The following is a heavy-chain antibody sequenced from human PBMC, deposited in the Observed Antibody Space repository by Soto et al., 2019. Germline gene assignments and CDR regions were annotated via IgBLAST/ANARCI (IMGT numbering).Heavy chain of an antibody. CDR2: INHSGST. CDR1: GGSISSSSYY. Sequence: PSETLSLTCTVSGGSISSSSYYWSWIRQPPGKGLEWIGEINHSGSTNYNPSLKSRVTISVDTSKNQFSLKLSSVTAADTAVYYCARRNAFDIWGQGTMVTVSS. CDR3: ARRNAFDI. J-gene: IGHJ3*02. V-gene: IGHV4-39*07.